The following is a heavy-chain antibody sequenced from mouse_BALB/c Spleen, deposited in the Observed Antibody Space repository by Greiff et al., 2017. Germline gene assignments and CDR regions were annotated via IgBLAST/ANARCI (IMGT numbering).Heavy chain of an antibody. CDR2: ILPGSGST. V-gene: IGHV1-9*01. Sequence: VQLQQSGAELMKPGASVKISCKATGYTFSSYWIEWVKQRPGHGLEWIGEILPGSGSTNYNEKFKGKATFTADTSSNTAYMQLSSLTSEDSAVYYCASHYGNFGYYFDYWGQGTTLTVSS. CDR1: GYTFSSYW. D-gene: IGHD2-1*01. CDR3: ASHYGNFGYYFDY. J-gene: IGHJ2*01.